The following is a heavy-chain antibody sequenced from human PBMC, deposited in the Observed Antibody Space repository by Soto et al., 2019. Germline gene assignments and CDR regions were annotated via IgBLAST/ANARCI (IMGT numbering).Heavy chain of an antibody. CDR2: ISGSSDNI. D-gene: IGHD2-2*01. CDR3: VRDSARIVVVPRVDGDNWFDP. Sequence: PGGSLRLSCAASGFTFSYYCMSWIRQAPGKGLEWVSFISGSSDNIKYADSVKGRFTISRDNAKNSLYLQMNSLRAEDTAVYYCVRDSARIVVVPRVDGDNWFDPWGQGTPVTVSS. CDR1: GFTFSYYC. V-gene: IGHV3-11*06. J-gene: IGHJ5*02.